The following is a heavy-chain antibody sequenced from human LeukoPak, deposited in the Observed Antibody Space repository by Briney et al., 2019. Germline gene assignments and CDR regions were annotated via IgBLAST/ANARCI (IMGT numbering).Heavy chain of an antibody. D-gene: IGHD2-2*01. CDR2: IWYDGSNK. CDR1: GFTFSSYG. Sequence: GGSLRLSCAASGFTFSSYGMHWVRQAPGKGLEWVAVIWYDGSNKYYADSVKGRFTISRDNSKNTLYLQMNSLRAEDTAVYYCARDSCSSTSCSFDYWGQGTLVTVSS. J-gene: IGHJ4*02. CDR3: ARDSCSSTSCSFDY. V-gene: IGHV3-33*01.